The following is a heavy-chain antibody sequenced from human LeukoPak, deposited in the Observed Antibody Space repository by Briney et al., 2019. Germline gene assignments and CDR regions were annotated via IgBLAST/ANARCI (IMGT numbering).Heavy chain of an antibody. CDR2: INPNSGGT. CDR1: GYTFTGYY. CDR3: ARDRRIVGATPLRNWFDP. D-gene: IGHD1-26*01. Sequence: ASVKVSCKASGYTFTGYYMHWVRQAPGQGLEWMGWINPNSGGTNYAQKFQGRVTMTRDTSISTAYMELSRLRSDDTAVYYCARDRRIVGATPLRNWFDPWGQGTLATVSS. V-gene: IGHV1-2*02. J-gene: IGHJ5*02.